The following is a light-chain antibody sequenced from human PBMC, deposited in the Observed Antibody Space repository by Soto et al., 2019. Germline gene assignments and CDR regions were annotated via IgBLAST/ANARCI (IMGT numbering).Light chain of an antibody. CDR2: GAF. Sequence: EIVLTQSPGTLSLSPGERATLSCRASQNVTSRYLAWYQQKPGQAPRLLIFGAFSRATGIPDRFSGSGSGTDFTLTISRLEPDDLAVYYCQHYGTSHTFGQGTKLE. V-gene: IGKV3-20*01. CDR1: QNVTSRY. J-gene: IGKJ2*01. CDR3: QHYGTSHT.